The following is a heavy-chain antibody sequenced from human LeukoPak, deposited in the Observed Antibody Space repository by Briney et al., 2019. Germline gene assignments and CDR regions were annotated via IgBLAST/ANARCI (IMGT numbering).Heavy chain of an antibody. J-gene: IGHJ4*02. CDR3: AGGQMFTSGGFDN. V-gene: IGHV3-53*01. CDR1: GFSVSSKY. D-gene: IGHD6-19*01. Sequence: GGSLRLSCAASGFSVSSKYMSWVRQAPGKGLEWVSVIYTGGNEYYADSVKGRFTISRDNAKNMVYLQMNDLSGQGRALHDCAGGQMFTSGGFDNWGQGALVTVSS. CDR2: IYTGGNE.